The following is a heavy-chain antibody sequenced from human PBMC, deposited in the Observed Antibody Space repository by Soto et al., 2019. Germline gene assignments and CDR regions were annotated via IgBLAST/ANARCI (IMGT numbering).Heavy chain of an antibody. Sequence: PSQTLSLTCAISGDSVSSNSAAWNWIRQSPSRGLEWLGRTYYRSKWYNDYAVSVKSRITINPDTSKNQFSLQLNSVTPEDTAVYYCARDAHYYGSGSYYPGPSSWGYWGQGTLVTVSS. D-gene: IGHD3-10*01. J-gene: IGHJ4*02. CDR2: TYYRSKWYN. CDR3: ARDAHYYGSGSYYPGPSSWGY. V-gene: IGHV6-1*01. CDR1: GDSVSSNSAA.